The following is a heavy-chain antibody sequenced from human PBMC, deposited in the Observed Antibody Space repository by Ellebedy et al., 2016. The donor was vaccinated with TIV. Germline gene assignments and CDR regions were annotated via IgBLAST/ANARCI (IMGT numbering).Heavy chain of an antibody. D-gene: IGHD1-1*01. CDR1: EFTFNKYA. CDR3: AKVQRMQLLYWYFDL. J-gene: IGHJ2*01. V-gene: IGHV3-23*01. CDR2: ISGDGGSP. Sequence: PGRSLRLSCAASEFTFNKYAMSWVRQAPGKGLEWVSGISGDGGSPSYADFVEGRFSISRDNSRNTLHLHMNSLRAEDTAVYYCAKVQRMQLLYWYFDLWGRGTLVTVSS.